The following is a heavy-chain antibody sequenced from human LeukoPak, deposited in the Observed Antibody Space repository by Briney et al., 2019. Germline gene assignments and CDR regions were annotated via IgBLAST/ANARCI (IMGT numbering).Heavy chain of an antibody. CDR2: ISYDGSKK. D-gene: IGHD5-12*01. Sequence: GGSLRLSCAASGFTFSSYAMHWVRQAPGKGLEWVAVISYDGSKKYCSDSVKGRFTISRDNSKNTLYLQMNTLRAEDTALYYCAKDLYSGYGNYFGSWGQGTLVTVSS. CDR3: AKDLYSGYGNYFGS. J-gene: IGHJ4*02. V-gene: IGHV3-30*18. CDR1: GFTFSSYA.